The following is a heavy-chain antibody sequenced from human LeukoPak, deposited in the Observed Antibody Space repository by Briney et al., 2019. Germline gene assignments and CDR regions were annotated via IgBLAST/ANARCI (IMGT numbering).Heavy chain of an antibody. CDR1: GGSISNSNYC. CDR2: ISYSGST. J-gene: IGHJ6*02. V-gene: IGHV4-39*01. D-gene: IGHD3-16*02. CDR3: ARHYVDIRTVGASYYYYGLDV. Sequence: PSETLSLTCTVSGGSISNSNYCWGWLRQPPGKGLEWIGSISYSGSTYYNPSLKSRVTISVDTSKNQFSLKVTSVTAADTAVFYCARHYVDIRTVGASYYYYGLDVWGQGTTVTVSS.